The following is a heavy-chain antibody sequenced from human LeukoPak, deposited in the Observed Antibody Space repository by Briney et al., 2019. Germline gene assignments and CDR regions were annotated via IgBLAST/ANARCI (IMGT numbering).Heavy chain of an antibody. D-gene: IGHD6-19*01. CDR3: ARTSSGWYAVS. CDR1: GGSIRTYH. V-gene: IGHV4-59*01. Sequence: SETLSLTCTVSGGSIRTYHWTWFRQPPGKGLEWIGHVYNGGSTNYNPSLKSRVTISVDTSKNQFSLILSSVTTADTAVYFCARTSSGWYAVSWGQGTLVSVSS. J-gene: IGHJ5*02. CDR2: VYNGGST.